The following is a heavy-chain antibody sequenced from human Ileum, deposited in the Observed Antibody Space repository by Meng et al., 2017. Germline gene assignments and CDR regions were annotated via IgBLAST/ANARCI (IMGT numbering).Heavy chain of an antibody. V-gene: IGHV3-73*02. J-gene: IGHJ4*02. CDR1: GFTFSDSF. D-gene: IGHD4-17*01. Sequence: LVAAGVSLVQLGGALKLLCAASGFTFSDSFMHWGSQPFGQGLEWVGRIRSKVHSYGTAYAASVEGRFTISRDDSKNTAYLQMNSLKTEDTAVYYCTRTQGDYVVDYWGQGTLVTVSS. CDR2: IRSKVHSYGT. CDR3: TRTQGDYVVDY.